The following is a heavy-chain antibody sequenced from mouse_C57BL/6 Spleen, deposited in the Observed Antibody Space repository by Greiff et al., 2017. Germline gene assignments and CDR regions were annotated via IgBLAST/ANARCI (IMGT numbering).Heavy chain of an antibody. Sequence: QVQLQQPGAELVRPGSSVKLSCKASGYTFTSYWMHWVKQRPIQGLEWIGNIDTSDSETHYNQKFKDKATLTVDKSSSTDYMQLSSLTSEDSAGCYCARGFAYWGQGTLVTVSA. CDR3: ARGFAY. V-gene: IGHV1-52*01. J-gene: IGHJ3*01. CDR2: IDTSDSET. CDR1: GYTFTSYW.